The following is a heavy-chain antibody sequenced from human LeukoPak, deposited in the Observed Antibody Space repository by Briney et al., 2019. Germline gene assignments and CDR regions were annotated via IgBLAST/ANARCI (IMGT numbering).Heavy chain of an antibody. V-gene: IGHV3-30-3*01. Sequence: GRSLRLSCAASGFTFSSYAMHWVRQAPGKGLEWVAVISYDGSNKYYADSVKGRFTISRDNSKNTLYLQMNSLRAEDTAVYYCAKDASSSDLFDYWGQGTLVTVSS. CDR3: AKDASSSDLFDY. CDR1: GFTFSSYA. J-gene: IGHJ4*02. D-gene: IGHD6-6*01. CDR2: ISYDGSNK.